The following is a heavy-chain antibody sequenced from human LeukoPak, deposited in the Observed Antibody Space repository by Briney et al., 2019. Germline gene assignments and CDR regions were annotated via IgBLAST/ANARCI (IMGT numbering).Heavy chain of an antibody. Sequence: KPSETLSLTCTVSGGSISSYYWSWIRQPPGKGLEWIGYIYYSGSTNYNPSLKSRVTISVDTSKNQFSLKLSSVTAADTAVYYCARVAYYYDSSPLWAYYFDYWGQGTLVTVSS. CDR3: ARVAYYYDSSPLWAYYFDY. J-gene: IGHJ4*02. CDR2: IYYSGST. V-gene: IGHV4-59*08. D-gene: IGHD3-22*01. CDR1: GGSISSYY.